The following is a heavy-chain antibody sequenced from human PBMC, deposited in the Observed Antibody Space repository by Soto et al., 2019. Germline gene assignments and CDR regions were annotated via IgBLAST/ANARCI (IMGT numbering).Heavy chain of an antibody. CDR2: ICYDGSNK. D-gene: IGHD4-17*01. Sequence: QVQLVESGGGVVQPGRSLRLSCAASGFTFSSYGMHWVRQAPGKGLEWVAVICYDGSNKYCADSVKGRFTISRDNSKNTLYLQMNSLRAEDTAVYYCARDGCSLATVVTNLRYYFDYWGQGTLVTVSS. V-gene: IGHV3-33*01. CDR1: GFTFSSYG. CDR3: ARDGCSLATVVTNLRYYFDY. J-gene: IGHJ4*02.